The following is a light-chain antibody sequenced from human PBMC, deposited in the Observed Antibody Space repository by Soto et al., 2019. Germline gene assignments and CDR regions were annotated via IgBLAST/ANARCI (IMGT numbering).Light chain of an antibody. CDR1: SSNIGAGYD. CDR3: QSYDSSLSADV. V-gene: IGLV1-40*01. CDR2: DNS. J-gene: IGLJ1*01. Sequence: QSVLTQPPSVSGAPGPRVTISCTGSSSNIGAGYDVHWYQQLPGTAPKLRIYDNSNRPSEVPDRFSGSKSGTSASLAITGLQAEDEADYYCQSYDSSLSADVFGTGTKVTVL.